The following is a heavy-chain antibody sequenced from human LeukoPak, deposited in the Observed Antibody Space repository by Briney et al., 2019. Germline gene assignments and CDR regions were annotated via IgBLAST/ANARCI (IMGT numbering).Heavy chain of an antibody. V-gene: IGHV3-66*02. Sequence: GGSLRLSCAASGFTVSSNYMSWVRQAPGKGLEWVSVIYSGGSTYYADSVKGRFTVSRDNSKNTLYLQMNSLRAEDTAVYYCARELVNWFVPWGQGTLVTVSS. D-gene: IGHD1-7*01. J-gene: IGHJ5*02. CDR2: IYSGGST. CDR3: ARELVNWFVP. CDR1: GFTVSSNY.